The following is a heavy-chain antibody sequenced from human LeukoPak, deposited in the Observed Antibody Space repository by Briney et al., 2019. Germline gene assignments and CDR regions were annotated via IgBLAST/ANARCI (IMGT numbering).Heavy chain of an antibody. CDR1: GYTFTSYG. CDR3: ARDPPYKYDSSGYYYVHFDY. D-gene: IGHD3-22*01. V-gene: IGHV1-18*01. CDR2: ISAYNGNT. Sequence: ASVKVSCKASGYTFTSYGISWVRQAPGQGLEWMGWISAYNGNTNYAQKLQGRVTMTTDTSTSTAYMELRSLRSDDTAVYYCARDPPYKYDSSGYYYVHFDYWGQGTLVTVSS. J-gene: IGHJ4*02.